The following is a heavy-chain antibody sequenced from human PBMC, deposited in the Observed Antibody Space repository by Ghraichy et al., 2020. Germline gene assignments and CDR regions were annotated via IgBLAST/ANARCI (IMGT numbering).Heavy chain of an antibody. V-gene: IGHV4-59*01. Sequence: ETQSLTCTVSGGSISSYYWSWIRQPPGKGLECIGYIYYSGSTNYNPSLKSRVTISVDTSKNQFSLKLSSVTAADTAVYYCARGLNYDFGVVIRGYYYYYMDVWGKGTTVTVSS. CDR3: ARGLNYDFGVVIRGYYYYYMDV. CDR2: IYYSGST. J-gene: IGHJ6*03. D-gene: IGHD3-3*01. CDR1: GGSISSYY.